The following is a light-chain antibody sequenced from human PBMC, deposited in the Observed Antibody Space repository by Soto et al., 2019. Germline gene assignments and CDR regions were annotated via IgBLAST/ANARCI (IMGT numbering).Light chain of an antibody. V-gene: IGKV1-6*01. J-gene: IGKJ2*01. CDR1: QGIRND. Sequence: AIQMTQSPSSLSASVGDRVTITCRASQGIRNDLGWYQQKSGKATKLLIYAASTLQSGVPSRFSGSGSGTDFTLTISSLQPDDFATYYCLQDFDYPYTCGQGTKLEI. CDR3: LQDFDYPYT. CDR2: AAS.